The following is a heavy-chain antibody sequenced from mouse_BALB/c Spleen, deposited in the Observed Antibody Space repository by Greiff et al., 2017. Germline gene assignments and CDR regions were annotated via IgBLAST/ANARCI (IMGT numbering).Heavy chain of an antibody. D-gene: IGHD1-1*01. J-gene: IGHJ1*01. V-gene: IGHV1-42*01. Sequence: EVNVVESGPELVKTGASVKISCKASGYSFTDYYMHWVKQSPEKSFEWIGEINPSTGGTSYNQKFKGKATLTVDKSSSTAYMQLKSLTSEDSAVYYCNITTVRGHWYFDVWGAGTTVTVSS. CDR2: INPSTGGT. CDR3: NITTVRGHWYFDV. CDR1: GYSFTDYY.